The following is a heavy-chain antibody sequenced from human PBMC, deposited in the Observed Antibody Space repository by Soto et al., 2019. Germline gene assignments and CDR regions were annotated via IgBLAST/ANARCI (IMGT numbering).Heavy chain of an antibody. J-gene: IGHJ4*02. V-gene: IGHV3-23*01. CDR2: ISGSGSST. CDR3: AGVAGYYDY. Sequence: PGGSLRLSCAASGFTFSSFAMSWVRQAPGKGLEWVSAISGSGSSTYYADSVEGRFTISRDNSKNTLYLQMNRLRAEDTAVYYCAGVAGYYDYWGQGTLVTVSS. CDR1: GFTFSSFA. D-gene: IGHD6-13*01.